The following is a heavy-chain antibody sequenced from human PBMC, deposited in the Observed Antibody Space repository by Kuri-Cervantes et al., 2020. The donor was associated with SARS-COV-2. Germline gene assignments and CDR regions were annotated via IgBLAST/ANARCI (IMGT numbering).Heavy chain of an antibody. V-gene: IGHV1-69*06. CDR2: IIPIFGTA. CDR1: GYTLTELS. Sequence: SVKVSCKVSGYTLTELSMHWVRQAPGKGLEWMGGIIPIFGTANYAQKFQGRVTITADKSTSTAYMELSSLRSEDTAVYYCARLVRYCSSTSCYGGDDYWGQGTLVTVSS. D-gene: IGHD2-2*01. J-gene: IGHJ4*02. CDR3: ARLVRYCSSTSCYGGDDY.